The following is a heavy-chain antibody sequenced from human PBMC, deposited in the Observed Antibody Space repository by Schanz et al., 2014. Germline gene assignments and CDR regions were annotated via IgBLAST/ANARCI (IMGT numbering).Heavy chain of an antibody. CDR3: ARAESYYGSGSYFQRRAQAFDI. CDR2: IFFSGST. Sequence: QVQLQESGPGLVKPSETLSLTCTVSGVSIGGYYWSWIRQPPGKGLEWIGYIFFSGSTTYNPSFNSRVTISVDMSKSQFALNLSSVTAADTAVYYCARAESYYGSGSYFQRRAQAFDIWGRGTMVTVSS. D-gene: IGHD3-10*01. CDR1: GVSIGGYY. V-gene: IGHV4-4*09. J-gene: IGHJ3*02.